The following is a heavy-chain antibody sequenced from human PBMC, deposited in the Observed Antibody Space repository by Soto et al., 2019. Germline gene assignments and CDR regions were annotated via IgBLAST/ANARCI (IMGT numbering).Heavy chain of an antibody. J-gene: IGHJ5*02. D-gene: IGHD2-15*01. CDR3: ARTHCSGGSCRNWFDP. CDR1: GYSFTSYW. Sequence: PGESLKISCKGSGYSFTSYWIGWVRQMPGKGLEWMGIIYPGDSDTRYSPSFQGQVTISADKSISTAYLQWSSLKASDTAMYYCARTHCSGGSCRNWFDPWGQGTLVTVPS. CDR2: IYPGDSDT. V-gene: IGHV5-51*01.